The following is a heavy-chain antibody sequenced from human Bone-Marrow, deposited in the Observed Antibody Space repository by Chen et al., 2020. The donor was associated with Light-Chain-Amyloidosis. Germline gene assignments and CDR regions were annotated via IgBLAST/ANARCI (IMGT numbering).Heavy chain of an antibody. V-gene: IGHV2-70*04. Sequence: QVTVKESGPALVKPTQTLTLTCTFSGFSLSSNGMRLNWIRQPPGKALEWLARIDWDGDKYYTPSLVTRLTISKDPSKNQVVLTMTNMDPVDTATYYCARMSFFETSDALDVWGQGTMITVSS. CDR3: ARMSFFETSDALDV. J-gene: IGHJ3*01. CDR1: GFSLSSNGMR. CDR2: IDWDGDK. D-gene: IGHD3-9*01.